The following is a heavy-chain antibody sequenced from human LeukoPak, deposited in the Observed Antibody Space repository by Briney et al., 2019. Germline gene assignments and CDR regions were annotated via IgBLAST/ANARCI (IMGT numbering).Heavy chain of an antibody. V-gene: IGHV5-51*01. J-gene: IGHJ4*02. CDR3: ARQAASMPGPPIDH. D-gene: IGHD2-2*01. Sequence: GESLKISCQVSGYSFSNYWIGWVRQMPGKGLEWMGIISPADSDTRYSSSFQGHVTISADKSISTAYLQWNSLEASDTAMYYCARQAASMPGPPIDHWGQGTLVTVSA. CDR1: GYSFSNYW. CDR2: ISPADSDT.